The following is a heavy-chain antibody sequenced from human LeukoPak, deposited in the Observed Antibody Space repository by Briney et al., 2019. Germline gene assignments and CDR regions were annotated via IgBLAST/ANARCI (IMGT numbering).Heavy chain of an antibody. CDR3: ARGSIVGAKTLGFGAFDI. D-gene: IGHD1-26*01. V-gene: IGHV1-69*13. Sequence: GASVKVSCKASGGTFSSYAISWVRQAPGQGLEWMGGIIPIFGTANYAQKFQGRVTITADESTSTAYMELSSLRSEGTAVYYCARGSIVGAKTLGFGAFDIWGQGTMVTVSS. CDR1: GGTFSSYA. J-gene: IGHJ3*02. CDR2: IIPIFGTA.